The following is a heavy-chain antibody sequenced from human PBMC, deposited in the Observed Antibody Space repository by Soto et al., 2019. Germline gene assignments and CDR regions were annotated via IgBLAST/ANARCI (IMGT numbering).Heavy chain of an antibody. CDR1: GYSFTIYC. CDR2: IYPGDSDT. D-gene: IGHD2-15*01. J-gene: IGHJ6*02. V-gene: IGHV5-51*01. Sequence: GESLKISCNGSGYSFTIYCIGWVLQTPGKGLEWMGIIYPGDSDTRYSPSFQGQVTISADKSISTAYLQWSSLKASDTAMYYCARHGANRYYYGMDVWGQGTTVTVSS. CDR3: ARHGANRYYYGMDV.